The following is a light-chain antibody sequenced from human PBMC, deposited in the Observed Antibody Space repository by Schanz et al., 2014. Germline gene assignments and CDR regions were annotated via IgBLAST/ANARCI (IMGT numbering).Light chain of an antibody. CDR1: QSISNW. CDR3: QQYSSYWT. V-gene: IGKV1-5*01. Sequence: DIQMTQSPSTLSASVGDRVTITCRASQSISNWLAWYQQKLGKAPNLLIYDASTLESGAPSRFSGSGSGTEFTLTISSLQPDDFATYYCQQYSSYWTFGQGTKVEIK. J-gene: IGKJ1*01. CDR2: DAS.